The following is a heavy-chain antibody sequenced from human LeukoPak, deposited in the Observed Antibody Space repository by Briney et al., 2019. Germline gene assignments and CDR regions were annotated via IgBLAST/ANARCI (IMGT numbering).Heavy chain of an antibody. J-gene: IGHJ4*02. CDR2: LNPNTGGT. D-gene: IGHD1-26*01. V-gene: IGHV1-2*02. CDR3: ARAGEWELLYYFDY. CDR1: GYTFTGYY. Sequence: ASVKVSCKASGYTFTGYYIHWVRQAPGQGLEWMGWLNPNTGGTNYAQKFQGRVTMTRDTSISTAYMELSRLRSDDTAVYYFARAGEWELLYYFDYWGQGTLVTVSS.